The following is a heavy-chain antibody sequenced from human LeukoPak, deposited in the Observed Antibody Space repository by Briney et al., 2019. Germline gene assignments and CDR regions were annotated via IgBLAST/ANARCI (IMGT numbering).Heavy chain of an antibody. CDR1: GGSFSGYY. V-gene: IGHV4-34*01. Sequence: TSETLSLTCAVYGGSFSGYYWSWIRQPPGKGLEWIGEINHSGSTNYNPSLKSRVTISVDTSKNQFSLKLSSVTAADTAVYYCARVAGRIAARMVFPDNRFDPWGQGTLVTVSS. D-gene: IGHD6-6*01. CDR3: ARVAGRIAARMVFPDNRFDP. CDR2: INHSGST. J-gene: IGHJ5*02.